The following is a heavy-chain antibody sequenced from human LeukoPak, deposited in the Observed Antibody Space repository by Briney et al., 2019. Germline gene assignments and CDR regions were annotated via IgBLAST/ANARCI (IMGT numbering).Heavy chain of an antibody. V-gene: IGHV4-34*01. D-gene: IGHD3-16*01. Sequence: SETLSLTCAVYGGSFSGYYWGWIRQPPGKGLEWIGSIYYSGSTYYNPSLKSRVTISVDTSKNQFSLKLSSVTAADTAVYYCARVMQGDYDYVWGSYSDYWGQGTLVTVSS. J-gene: IGHJ4*02. CDR3: ARVMQGDYDYVWGSYSDY. CDR2: IYYSGST. CDR1: GGSFSGYY.